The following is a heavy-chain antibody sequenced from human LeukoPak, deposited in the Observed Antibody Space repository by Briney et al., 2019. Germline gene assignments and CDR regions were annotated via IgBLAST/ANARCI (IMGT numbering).Heavy chain of an antibody. CDR2: IKQDGSEK. V-gene: IGHV3-7*01. J-gene: IGHJ3*02. CDR3: ASTIVLRFLEWSLHDAFDI. CDR1: GFTFSSYW. D-gene: IGHD3-3*01. Sequence: PGGSLRLSCAASGFTFSSYWMSWVRQAPGKGLEWVANIKQDGSEKYYVDSVKGRFTISRDNAKNSLYLQMNSLRAEDTAVYYCASTIVLRFLEWSLHDAFDIWGQGTMVTVSS.